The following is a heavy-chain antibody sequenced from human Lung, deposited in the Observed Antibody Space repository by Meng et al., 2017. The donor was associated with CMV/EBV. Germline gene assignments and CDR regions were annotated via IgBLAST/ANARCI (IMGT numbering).Heavy chain of an antibody. V-gene: IGHV3-7*01. CDR3: AREGVFGVVIAGYYGMDV. J-gene: IGHJ6*02. Sequence: GESLKISCAASGFTFSSYWMSWVRQAPGKGLEWVANIKQDGSEKYYVDSVKGRFTISRDNAKNSLYLQMNSLRAEDTAVYYCAREGVFGVVIAGYYGMDVWXQWPTVTVSS. CDR2: IKQDGSEK. CDR1: GFTFSSYW. D-gene: IGHD3-3*01.